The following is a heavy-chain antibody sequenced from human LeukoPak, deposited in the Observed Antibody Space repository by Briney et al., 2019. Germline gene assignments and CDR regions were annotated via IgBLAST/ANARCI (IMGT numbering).Heavy chain of an antibody. CDR2: IYYSGGT. CDR3: ARGTGDPLGLTGTTISFDY. J-gene: IGHJ4*02. V-gene: IGHV4-38-2*01. Sequence: SETLSLTCAGSVYSISDGFCCEWIRQPPGKGLELIGSIYYSGGTYYNPSLKSRVTISVYTSKNQFSVTLSSVTAADTAVHYFARGTGDPLGLTGTTISFDYWGQGTLVTVSS. CDR1: VYSISDGFC. D-gene: IGHD1-7*01.